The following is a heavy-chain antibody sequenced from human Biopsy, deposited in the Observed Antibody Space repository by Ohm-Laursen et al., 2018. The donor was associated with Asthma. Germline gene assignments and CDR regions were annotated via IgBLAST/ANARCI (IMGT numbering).Heavy chain of an antibody. CDR2: IKHDGSEK. J-gene: IGHJ1*01. V-gene: IGHV3-7*01. D-gene: IGHD3-3*02. CDR1: GFTLGAYW. Sequence: GQTLSLTCAASGFTLGAYWMSWVRQVPGKGLEWVANIKHDGSEKNHVDSLKGRFTISRDNAKNSLYLQMNSLRAEDTAVYYCARTFHFWSPYHAEHYQLWGQGTLVTVSS. CDR3: ARTFHFWSPYHAEHYQL.